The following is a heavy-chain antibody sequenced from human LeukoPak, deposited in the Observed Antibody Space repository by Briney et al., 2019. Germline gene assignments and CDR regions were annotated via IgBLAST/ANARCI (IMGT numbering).Heavy chain of an antibody. CDR2: ISYDGSNK. CDR3: AKDFPAYCGGDCYDAFDI. D-gene: IGHD2-21*02. CDR1: GFTFSSYG. J-gene: IGHJ3*02. V-gene: IGHV3-30*18. Sequence: PGRSLRLSCAASGFTFSSYGMHWVRQAPGKGLEWVAVISYDGSNKYYADSVKGRFTISRDNSKNTLYLQMNSLRAEDTAVYYCAKDFPAYCGGDCYDAFDIWGQGTMVTVSS.